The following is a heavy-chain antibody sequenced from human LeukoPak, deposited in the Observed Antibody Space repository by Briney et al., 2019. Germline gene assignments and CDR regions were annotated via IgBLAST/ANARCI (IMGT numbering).Heavy chain of an antibody. J-gene: IGHJ6*03. CDR1: TYSISSGYY. CDR2: IYHSGSS. V-gene: IGHV4-38-2*02. D-gene: IGHD2-2*01. CDR3: AREADCSSTSCLDYYYYYMDV. Sequence: SETLSLTCTVSTYSISSGYYWGWIRRPPEKGLEWIGSIYHSGSSYYNPSLKSRVTISVDTSKNQFSLKLSSVTAADTAVYYCAREADCSSTSCLDYYYYYMDVWGKGTTVTISS.